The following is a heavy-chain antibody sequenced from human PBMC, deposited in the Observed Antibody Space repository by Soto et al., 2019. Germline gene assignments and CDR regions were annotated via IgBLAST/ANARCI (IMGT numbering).Heavy chain of an antibody. CDR3: ARSGHCTNGVCYRHYGMDV. Sequence: ASAKVSCEASGYSFASYYMHWGRQSHEQGLEWMGIINPSGGSTSYAQKFQGRVTMTRDTSTSTVYMELSSLRSEDTAVYYCARSGHCTNGVCYRHYGMDVWGQGTTVTVSS. D-gene: IGHD2-8*01. J-gene: IGHJ6*02. CDR2: INPSGGST. V-gene: IGHV1-46*01. CDR1: GYSFASYY.